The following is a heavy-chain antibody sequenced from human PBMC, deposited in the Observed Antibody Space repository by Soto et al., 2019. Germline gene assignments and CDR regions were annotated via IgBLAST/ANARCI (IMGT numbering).Heavy chain of an antibody. Sequence: QVQLVQSGAEVKKPGASVKVSCKASGYTFTSYDINWVRQATGQGLEWMGWMNPNSGNTGYAQKFQGRVTMTRNNSISTAYMELSSLRSDDTAVYYCALYSGYDFWFDPWGQGTLVTVSS. J-gene: IGHJ5*02. V-gene: IGHV1-8*01. CDR3: ALYSGYDFWFDP. CDR2: MNPNSGNT. D-gene: IGHD5-12*01. CDR1: GYTFTSYD.